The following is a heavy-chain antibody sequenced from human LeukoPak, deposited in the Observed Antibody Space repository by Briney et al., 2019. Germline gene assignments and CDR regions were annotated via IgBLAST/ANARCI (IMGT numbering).Heavy chain of an antibody. CDR2: IYYSGST. Sequence: SETLSLTCTVSGGSISSSSYYWGWIRQPPGRGLEWIGSIYYSGSTYYNPSLKSRVTISVDTSKNQFSLKLSSVTAADTAVYYCARGADYYDSSGTDAFDIWGQGTMVTVSS. CDR1: GGSISSSSYY. D-gene: IGHD3-22*01. J-gene: IGHJ3*02. CDR3: ARGADYYDSSGTDAFDI. V-gene: IGHV4-39*07.